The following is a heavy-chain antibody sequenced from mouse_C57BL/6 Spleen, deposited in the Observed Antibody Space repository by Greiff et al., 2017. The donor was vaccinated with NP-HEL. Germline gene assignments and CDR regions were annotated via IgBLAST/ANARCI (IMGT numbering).Heavy chain of an antibody. CDR2: INPNNGGT. CDR3: ARPYYSNPPVHYFDY. Sequence: EVQLQQSGPELVKPGASVKIPCKASGYTFTDYNMDWVKQSHGKSLEWIGDINPNNGGTIYNQKFKGKATLTVDKSSSTAYMELRSLTSEDTAVYYCARPYYSNPPVHYFDYWGQGTTLTVSS. J-gene: IGHJ2*01. D-gene: IGHD2-5*01. CDR1: GYTFTDYN. V-gene: IGHV1-18*01.